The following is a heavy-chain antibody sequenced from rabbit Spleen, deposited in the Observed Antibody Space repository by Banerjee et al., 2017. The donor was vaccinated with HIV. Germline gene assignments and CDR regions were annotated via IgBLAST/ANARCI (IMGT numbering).Heavy chain of an antibody. V-gene: IGHV1S45*01. CDR3: VREVAAKFSL. D-gene: IGHD4-1*01. CDR2: IDPVFGIS. J-gene: IGHJ4*01. CDR1: GLSFSSSDY. Sequence: QEQLEESGGDLVKPEGSLTLTCTASGLSFSSSDYMCWVRQAPGKGLEWIGYIDPVFGISYYANWVNGRFTISSHNAQNTLFLQLNSLTAADTATYFCVREVAAKFSLWGQGTLVTVS.